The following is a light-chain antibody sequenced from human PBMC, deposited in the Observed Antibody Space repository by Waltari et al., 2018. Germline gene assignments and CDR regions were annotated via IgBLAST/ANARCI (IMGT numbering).Light chain of an antibody. CDR1: QSLLHSNGYNS. Sequence: DIVMTQSPLSLPVTPGEPASIPCRSSQSLLHSNGYNSLDWYLQKPGQSPQLLIYLGSNRASGVPDRFSGSGSGTDFTLKISRVEAEDVGVYYCMQALQTPLYTFGQGTKLEIK. J-gene: IGKJ2*01. CDR3: MQALQTPLYT. CDR2: LGS. V-gene: IGKV2-28*01.